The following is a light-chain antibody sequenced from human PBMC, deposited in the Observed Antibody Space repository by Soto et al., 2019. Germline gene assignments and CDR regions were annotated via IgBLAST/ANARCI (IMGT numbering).Light chain of an antibody. V-gene: IGKV3-15*01. CDR2: GAS. CDR3: QQYNKWPPIT. CDR1: QSVSTN. J-gene: IGKJ5*01. Sequence: EIVLTQSPGTLSLSPGERATLSCRARQSVSTNLAWYQQKPGQAPRLLIYGASTRATGIPARFSGSGSGTEFTLTISSLQSEDFAVYYCQQYNKWPPITFGQGTRLEIK.